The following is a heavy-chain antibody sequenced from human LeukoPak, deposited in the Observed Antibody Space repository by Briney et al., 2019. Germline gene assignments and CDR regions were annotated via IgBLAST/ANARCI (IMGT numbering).Heavy chain of an antibody. CDR2: INHSGST. V-gene: IGHV4-34*01. J-gene: IGHJ6*02. Sequence: SETLSLTCTVSGGSISSYYWSWIRQPPGKGLEWIGEINHSGSTNYNPSLKSRVTISVDTSKNQFSLKLSSVTAADTAVYYCARGRGVYYYYYGMDVWGQGTTVTVSS. D-gene: IGHD3-10*01. CDR3: ARGRGVYYYYYGMDV. CDR1: GGSISSYY.